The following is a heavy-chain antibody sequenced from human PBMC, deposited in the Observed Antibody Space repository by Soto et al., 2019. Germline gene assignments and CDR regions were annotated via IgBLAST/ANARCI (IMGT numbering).Heavy chain of an antibody. D-gene: IGHD3-10*01. CDR1: GFTFSTYS. CDR2: ISSSSSTI. Sequence: PGGSLRLSCAASGFTFSTYSMNWVRQAPGKGLEWVSYISSSSSTIFYADSVKGRFTISRDNAKNMLYLQMNSLRVEDTAVYFCARDRGAPDAFDIWGQGTMVTVSS. J-gene: IGHJ3*02. CDR3: ARDRGAPDAFDI. V-gene: IGHV3-48*04.